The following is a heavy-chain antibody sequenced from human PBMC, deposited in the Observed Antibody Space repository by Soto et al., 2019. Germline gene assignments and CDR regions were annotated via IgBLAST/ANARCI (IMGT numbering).Heavy chain of an antibody. Sequence: XSVKVSCKASVYTFTTYAMHWVRQAPGQRLEWLGSINGANGNTKYSQKFQGRVTITRDTSASTAYMEMSSLRSEDTDVYYCARAPGNYYYYAMDVWGHGTTVTVSS. CDR1: VYTFTTYA. CDR2: INGANGNT. D-gene: IGHD1-26*01. V-gene: IGHV1-3*01. CDR3: ARAPGNYYYYAMDV. J-gene: IGHJ6*01.